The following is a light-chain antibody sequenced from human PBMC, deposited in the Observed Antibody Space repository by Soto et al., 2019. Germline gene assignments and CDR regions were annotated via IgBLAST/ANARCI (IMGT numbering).Light chain of an antibody. CDR2: GAS. V-gene: IGKV3-20*01. CDR3: QQYGKSPWT. Sequence: EIVLTQSPGTLSLSPGERATLSCRASQSVSSNYLAWCQQRPGQAPRLLIYGASIRATGIPDRFSGIGSGTDFTLTISRLEPEDFAVYYCQQYGKSPWTFGQGTKVEI. CDR1: QSVSSNY. J-gene: IGKJ1*01.